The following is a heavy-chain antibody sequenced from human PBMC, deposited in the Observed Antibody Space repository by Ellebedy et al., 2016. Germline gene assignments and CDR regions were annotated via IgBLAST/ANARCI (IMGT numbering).Heavy chain of an antibody. D-gene: IGHD2-15*01. CDR3: ARDIGNWFDP. Sequence: GESLKISXAVSGSSVTVHSMAWVRQAPGKGLEWVSVLSPGSKTHYGDSVQGRFTISRDVSKNTVYLQMNSLRVEDTAVYYCARDIGNWFDPWGQGTLVTVSS. CDR2: LSPGSKT. V-gene: IGHV3-66*01. CDR1: GSSVTVHS. J-gene: IGHJ5*02.